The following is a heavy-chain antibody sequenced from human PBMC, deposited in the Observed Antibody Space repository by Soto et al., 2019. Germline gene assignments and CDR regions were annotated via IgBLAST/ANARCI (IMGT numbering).Heavy chain of an antibody. Sequence: EVQLVESGGGLVQPGGSLRLSCAASGFSFSSHWMHWVRQAPEKGLVWVSRINTDGSNTNYADSVKGRFTISRDNAKNTLFLQMTSLRAEDTAVYYCARRTDAYNWADYWGQGTLVTVSS. CDR1: GFSFSSHW. CDR2: INTDGSNT. D-gene: IGHD1-1*01. J-gene: IGHJ4*02. V-gene: IGHV3-74*01. CDR3: ARRTDAYNWADY.